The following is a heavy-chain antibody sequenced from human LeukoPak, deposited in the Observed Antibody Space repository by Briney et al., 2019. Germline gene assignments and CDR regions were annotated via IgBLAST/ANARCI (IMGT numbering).Heavy chain of an antibody. D-gene: IGHD6-19*01. CDR1: GFTFSSYA. CDR3: ARGGWSLDY. Sequence: PGGSLRLSCAASGFTFSSYAMSWVRQAPGKGLEWVAYIKQDGSEKYHVDSVKGRFTISRDNSKNSLYLQMNSLRAEDTAVYYCARGGWSLDYWGQGALVTVSS. V-gene: IGHV3-7*04. CDR2: IKQDGSEK. J-gene: IGHJ4*02.